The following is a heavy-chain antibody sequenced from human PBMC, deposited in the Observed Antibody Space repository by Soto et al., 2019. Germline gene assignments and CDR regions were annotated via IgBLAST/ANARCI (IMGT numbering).Heavy chain of an antibody. CDR3: ARQQGFGVVPRAAYYYGMDV. Sequence: LGGSLRLSCAASGFTFSSYEMNLVRQAPGKGLEWVSYISSSGSTIYYADSVKGRFTISRDNAKNSLYLQMNSLRAEDTAVYYCARQQGFGVVPRAAYYYGMDVWGQGTTLTV. J-gene: IGHJ6*02. CDR1: GFTFSSYE. CDR2: ISSSGSTI. D-gene: IGHD3-3*01. V-gene: IGHV3-48*03.